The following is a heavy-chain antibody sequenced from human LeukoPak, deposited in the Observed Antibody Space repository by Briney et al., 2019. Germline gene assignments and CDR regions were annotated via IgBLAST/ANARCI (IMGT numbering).Heavy chain of an antibody. D-gene: IGHD6-19*01. CDR2: ISSGGDVT. CDR1: GFIFSDYW. J-gene: IGHJ4*02. Sequence: GGSLRLSCEASGFIFSDYWMTWVRQAPGKGLGWVSAISSGGDVTFYADSVKGRFIVSRDQSNNMLSLQMSSLRAEDTALYYCAKHRAPVPGSHPKNPTAYFEDWGQGTLVTVSS. CDR3: AKHRAPVPGSHPKNPTAYFED. V-gene: IGHV3-23*01.